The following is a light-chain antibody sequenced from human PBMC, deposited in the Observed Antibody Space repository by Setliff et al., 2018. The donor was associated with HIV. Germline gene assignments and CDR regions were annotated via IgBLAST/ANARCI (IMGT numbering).Light chain of an antibody. V-gene: IGLV3-21*01. CDR1: KIGTKT. CDR3: SSYTGSTVI. Sequence: SYELTQPPSVSVAPGKTARISCGGTKIGTKTVHWYQQKAGQAPLLVINYDTERPSGIPERFSGSNSGNTATLTVPGLQPEDEADYYCSSYTGSTVIFGGGTKVTVL. CDR2: YDT. J-gene: IGLJ2*01.